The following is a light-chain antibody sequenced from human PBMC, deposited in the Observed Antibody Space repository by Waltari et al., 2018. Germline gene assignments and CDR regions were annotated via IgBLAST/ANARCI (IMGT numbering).Light chain of an antibody. Sequence: DIQMTQSPSTVSASVGDRVTITCRASQSISSRVAWYQQKPGKAPKLLIYDASSLESGGPSRFSGSGSGTEFTLTISSLQPDDFAAYYCQQYNTYPWTFGQGTKVEIK. CDR3: QQYNTYPWT. CDR2: DAS. CDR1: QSISSR. J-gene: IGKJ1*01. V-gene: IGKV1-5*01.